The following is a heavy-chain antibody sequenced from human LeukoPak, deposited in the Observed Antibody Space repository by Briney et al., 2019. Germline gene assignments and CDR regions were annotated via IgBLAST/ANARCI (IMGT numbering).Heavy chain of an antibody. J-gene: IGHJ4*02. V-gene: IGHV3-21*01. Sequence: GGSLRLSCAASGFTFSSYSMNWVRQAPGKGLEWVSSISSSSSYIYYADSVKGRFTISRDNSKNTLYLQMNSLRAEDTAVYYCAKDGLRPYSSSWSTFDYWGQGTLVTVSS. CDR1: GFTFSSYS. CDR3: AKDGLRPYSSSWSTFDY. CDR2: ISSSSSYI. D-gene: IGHD6-13*01.